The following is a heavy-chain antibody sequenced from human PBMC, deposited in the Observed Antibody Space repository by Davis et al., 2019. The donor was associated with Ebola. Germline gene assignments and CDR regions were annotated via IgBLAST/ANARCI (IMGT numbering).Heavy chain of an antibody. Sequence: GESLKISCAASGFIFSSYVMSWVRQAPGKGLEWVSTLGTSADTYYADSVKGRFTISRDNSKNTLYLQMNGLRVEDTAIYYCARDPDTSGYYSWFDPWGQGTLVTVS. J-gene: IGHJ5*02. CDR2: LGTSADT. D-gene: IGHD6-19*01. CDR3: ARDPDTSGYYSWFDP. CDR1: GFIFSSYV. V-gene: IGHV3-23*01.